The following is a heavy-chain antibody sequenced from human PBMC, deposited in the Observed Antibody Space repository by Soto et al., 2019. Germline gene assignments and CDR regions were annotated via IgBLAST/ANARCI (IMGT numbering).Heavy chain of an antibody. Sequence: GGSLRLSCAASGFTFSSYGMHWVRQAPGKGLEWVAVIWYDGSNKYYADSVKGRFTISRDNSKNTLYLQMNSLRAEDTAVYYCARCPVRGVITFWFDPWGQGTLVTVSS. D-gene: IGHD3-10*01. CDR3: ARCPVRGVITFWFDP. CDR1: GFTFSSYG. J-gene: IGHJ5*02. CDR2: IWYDGSNK. V-gene: IGHV3-33*01.